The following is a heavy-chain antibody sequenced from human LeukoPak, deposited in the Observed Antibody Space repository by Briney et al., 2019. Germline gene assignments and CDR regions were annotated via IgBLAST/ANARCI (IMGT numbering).Heavy chain of an antibody. CDR3: AREGRDYYDRSGYSPDY. Sequence: SETLSLTCTVSGGSITSGTSYWGWVRQPPGRGLEWIGTFYSTGSAHYNPSLRNRVTISVDTSKNQFSLRLSSVTAADTAIYYCAREGRDYYDRSGYSPDYWDQGTLVTVSS. CDR2: FYSTGSA. J-gene: IGHJ4*02. CDR1: GGSITSGTSY. V-gene: IGHV4-39*07. D-gene: IGHD3-22*01.